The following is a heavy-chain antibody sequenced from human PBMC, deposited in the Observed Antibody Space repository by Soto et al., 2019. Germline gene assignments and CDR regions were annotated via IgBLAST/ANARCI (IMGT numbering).Heavy chain of an antibody. V-gene: IGHV5-51*01. CDR3: ATSSSIAARACDI. CDR1: GYSFTSYW. Sequence: GESLKISCKGSGYSFTSYWIGWVRQMPGKGLEWMGIIYPGDSDTRYSPSFQGQVTISADKSISTAYLQWSSLKASDTAMYYCATSSSIAARACDIWGQGTMVTVSS. D-gene: IGHD6-6*01. J-gene: IGHJ3*02. CDR2: IYPGDSDT.